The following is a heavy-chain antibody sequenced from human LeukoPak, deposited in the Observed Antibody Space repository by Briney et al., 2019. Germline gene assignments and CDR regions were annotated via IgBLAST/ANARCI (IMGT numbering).Heavy chain of an antibody. V-gene: IGHV4-30-4*01. J-gene: IGHJ4*02. Sequence: SQTLSLTCTVSGGPISSGDYYWSWIRQPPGKGLEWIGYIYYSGSTYYNPSLKSRVTISVDTSKNQFSLKLSSVTAADTAVYYCARTYDSSGYPFDYWGQGTLVTVSS. D-gene: IGHD3-22*01. CDR3: ARTYDSSGYPFDY. CDR1: GGPISSGDYY. CDR2: IYYSGST.